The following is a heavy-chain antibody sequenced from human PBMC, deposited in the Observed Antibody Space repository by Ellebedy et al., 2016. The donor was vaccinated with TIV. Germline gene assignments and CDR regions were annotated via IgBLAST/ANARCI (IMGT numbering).Heavy chain of an antibody. Sequence: MPSETLSLTCTVSGASISAYYWSWIRQPPGKGLEWVGYISYRGNTNYNPSLESRVTISMDMSTNQFSLKSRSVTAADTAFYYCARGPFLLRGGRSPPSAVDVWGQGTTVTVSS. CDR3: ARGPFLLRGGRSPPSAVDV. J-gene: IGHJ6*02. D-gene: IGHD3-10*01. V-gene: IGHV4-59*01. CDR1: GASISAYY. CDR2: ISYRGNT.